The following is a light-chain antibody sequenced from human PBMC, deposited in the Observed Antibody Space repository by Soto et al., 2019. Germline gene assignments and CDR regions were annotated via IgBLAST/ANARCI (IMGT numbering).Light chain of an antibody. J-gene: IGKJ2*01. CDR1: QSVSSSY. CDR3: QQYGSSPPVYT. Sequence: EIVLTQSPGTLSLSPGERATLSCRASQSVSSSYLAWYQQKPGQAPRLLIYGASSRATGITDRFSGSGSGTDFTLTISRLEPEDVAVYYCQQYGSSPPVYTFGQGTKLEIK. V-gene: IGKV3-20*01. CDR2: GAS.